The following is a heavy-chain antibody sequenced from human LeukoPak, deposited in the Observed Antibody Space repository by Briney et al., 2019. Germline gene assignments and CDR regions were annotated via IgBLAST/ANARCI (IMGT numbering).Heavy chain of an antibody. V-gene: IGHV1-2*02. J-gene: IGHJ3*02. Sequence: GASVKVSCKASGYTFTDNHMYWIRQAPGQGPECMEWINPNSGGTNYAQKFQGRITMTRDTSISTAYMELSRLTSDDTAIYFCARELGRNAFDIWGQGTMVTVSP. CDR2: INPNSGGT. CDR3: ARELGRNAFDI. D-gene: IGHD7-27*01. CDR1: GYTFTDNH.